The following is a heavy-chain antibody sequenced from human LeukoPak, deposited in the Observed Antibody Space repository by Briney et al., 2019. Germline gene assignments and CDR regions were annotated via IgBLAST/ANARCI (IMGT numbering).Heavy chain of an antibody. CDR2: IKRSDSTI. V-gene: IGHV3-11*04. Sequence: KTGGSLRLSCAASGFTFSDYYMSWVRQAPGKGLEWVSYIKRSDSTISYADSVKGRFTISRDNAKNSLYLQMNSLRAEDTAIYYCAINGIGFNSDYWGQGILVTVSS. CDR3: AINGIGFNSDY. J-gene: IGHJ4*02. D-gene: IGHD5-24*01. CDR1: GFTFSDYY.